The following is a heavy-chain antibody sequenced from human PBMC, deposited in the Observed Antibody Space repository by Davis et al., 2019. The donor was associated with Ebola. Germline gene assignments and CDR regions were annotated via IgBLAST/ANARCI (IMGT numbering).Heavy chain of an antibody. J-gene: IGHJ3*02. D-gene: IGHD2-15*01. CDR3: AAEDIVVVVDGTSYPHAFDT. Sequence: GESLKISCAASGFTFSSYYMNWVRQAPGKGLEWVSSISSSSNYIYYADSMKGRFTISRDNAKNSLFLQMNSLRAEDTAVYYCAAEDIVVVVDGTSYPHAFDTWGQGTVVTVSS. CDR1: GFTFSSYY. CDR2: ISSSSNYI. V-gene: IGHV3-21*01.